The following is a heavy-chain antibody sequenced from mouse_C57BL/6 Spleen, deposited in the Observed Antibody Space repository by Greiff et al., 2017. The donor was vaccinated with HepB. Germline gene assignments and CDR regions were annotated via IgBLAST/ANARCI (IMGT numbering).Heavy chain of an antibody. D-gene: IGHD2-4*01. CDR3: ARSYDYDEDFDY. CDR2: IYPGDGDT. Sequence: QVQLKQSGPELVKPGASVKISCKASGYAFSSSWMNWVKQRPGKGLEWIGRIYPGDGDTNSNGKFKGKATLTADKSSSTAYMQLSSLTSEDSAVDFCARSYDYDEDFDYWGQGTTLTVSS. J-gene: IGHJ2*01. CDR1: GYAFSSSW. V-gene: IGHV1-82*01.